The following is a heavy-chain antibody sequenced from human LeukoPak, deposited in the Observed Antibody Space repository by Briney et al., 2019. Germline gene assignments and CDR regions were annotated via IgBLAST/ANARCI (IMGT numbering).Heavy chain of an antibody. CDR2: ISSSSTYI. CDR1: GFTFSTYS. CDR3: AKDFESGFDY. V-gene: IGHV3-21*04. Sequence: GGSLRLSCAASGFTFSTYSMNWVRQAPGKGLEWVSSISSSSTYIYYADSVKGRFTISRDNSKNTLYLQMNSLRAEDTAVYYCAKDFESGFDYWGQGTLVTVSS. J-gene: IGHJ4*02.